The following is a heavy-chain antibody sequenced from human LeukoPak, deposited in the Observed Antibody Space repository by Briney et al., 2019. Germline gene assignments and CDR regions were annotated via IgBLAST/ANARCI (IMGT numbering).Heavy chain of an antibody. CDR2: INHSGST. D-gene: IGHD2/OR15-2a*01. V-gene: IGHV4-34*01. CDR1: GGSFSGYY. J-gene: IGHJ4*02. Sequence: PSETLSLTCAVYGGSFSGYYWSWIRQPPGKGLEWIGEINHSGSTNYNPSLKSRVTTSLDTSKNQFSLKLSSVTAADTAVYYCAGHHPRNTVDFWGQGTLVTVSS. CDR3: AGHHPRNTVDF.